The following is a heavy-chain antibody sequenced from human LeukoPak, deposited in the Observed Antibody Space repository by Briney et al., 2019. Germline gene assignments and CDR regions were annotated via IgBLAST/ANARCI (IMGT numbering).Heavy chain of an antibody. Sequence: GESLKISCKGSGYSFTSYWIGWVRQMPGKGLEWMGIFYPGDSDTRYSPSFQGQVTISADKSISTAYLQWSSLKASDTAMYYCARHVYSSSWDYYYYYMDVWGKGTTVTISS. CDR2: FYPGDSDT. J-gene: IGHJ6*03. CDR1: GYSFTSYW. D-gene: IGHD6-13*01. CDR3: ARHVYSSSWDYYYYYMDV. V-gene: IGHV5-51*01.